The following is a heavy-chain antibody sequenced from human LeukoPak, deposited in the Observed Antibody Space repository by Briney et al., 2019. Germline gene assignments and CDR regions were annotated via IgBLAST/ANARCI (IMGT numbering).Heavy chain of an antibody. Sequence: PSETLSLTCAVSGGSISSGGYYWSWIRQPPGKGLEWIGYIYHSGSTYYNPSLKSRVTISVDRSKNQFSLKLSSVTAADTAVYYCARDGFAVGGAFDIWGQGTMVTVSS. CDR1: GGSISSGGYY. D-gene: IGHD3-3*01. CDR2: IYHSGST. CDR3: ARDGFAVGGAFDI. J-gene: IGHJ3*02. V-gene: IGHV4-30-2*01.